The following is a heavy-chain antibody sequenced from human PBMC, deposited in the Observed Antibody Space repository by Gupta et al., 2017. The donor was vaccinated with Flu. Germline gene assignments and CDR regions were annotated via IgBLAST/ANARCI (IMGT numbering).Heavy chain of an antibody. CDR2: IYPGDSDT. J-gene: IGHJ5*02. D-gene: IGHD2-21*02. Sequence: PGKGLEWMGIIYPGDSDTRYNPSFQGQVAISADKSINTAYLPWSSLKASDTAMYYCARRGGDSEWFDPWGQGTLVTVSS. CDR3: ARRGGDSEWFDP. V-gene: IGHV5-51*01.